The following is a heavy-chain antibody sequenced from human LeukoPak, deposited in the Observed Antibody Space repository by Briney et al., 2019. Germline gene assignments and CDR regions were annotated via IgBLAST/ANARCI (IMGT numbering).Heavy chain of an antibody. J-gene: IGHJ3*02. V-gene: IGHV3-21*01. CDR1: GFTLRSYA. Sequence: PGGSLRLSCAASGFTLRSYAMNWVRQAPGKGLEWVSVISTTSSEIYYADSVKGRFTISRDNSKNSLYLQMYSLRAEDTAVYYCARDLYYFGSGTYYRSDAFDIWGQGTMVTVSA. CDR2: ISTTSSEI. CDR3: ARDLYYFGSGTYYRSDAFDI. D-gene: IGHD3-10*01.